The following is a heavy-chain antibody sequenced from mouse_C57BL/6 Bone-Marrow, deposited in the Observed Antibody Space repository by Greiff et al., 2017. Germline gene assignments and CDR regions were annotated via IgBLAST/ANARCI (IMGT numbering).Heavy chain of an antibody. J-gene: IGHJ4*01. D-gene: IGHD2-4*01. CDR3: ARCFYYDYGGGSYAMDY. CDR2: IYPGSGST. CDR1: GYTFTSYW. V-gene: IGHV1-55*01. Sequence: QVQLQQPGAELVKPGASVKMSCKASGYTFTSYWITWVKQRPGQGLEWIGDIYPGSGSTNYNEKFKSKATLTVDTSSSTAYMQLSSLTSEDSAVYYCARCFYYDYGGGSYAMDYWGQGTSVTVSS.